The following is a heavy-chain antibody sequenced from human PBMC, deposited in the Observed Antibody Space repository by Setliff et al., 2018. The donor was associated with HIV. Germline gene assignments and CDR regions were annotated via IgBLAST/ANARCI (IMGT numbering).Heavy chain of an antibody. Sequence: PSETLSLTCTVSAVSIGGYSWSWIRQSPGKGLERIGSIYSTDTTNHNPSLESRVTISVDKSKNQFSLKLNSVTAADTAVYYCARHGTWNSQRFHFDYWGQGTPVTVSS. CDR3: ARHGTWNSQRFHFDY. J-gene: IGHJ4*02. CDR1: AVSIGGYS. D-gene: IGHD1-7*01. V-gene: IGHV4-4*09. CDR2: IYSTDTT.